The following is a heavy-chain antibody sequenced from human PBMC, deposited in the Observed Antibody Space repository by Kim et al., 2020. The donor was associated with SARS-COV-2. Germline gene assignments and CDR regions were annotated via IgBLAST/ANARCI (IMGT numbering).Heavy chain of an antibody. CDR1: GGSISSSSYY. D-gene: IGHD6-13*01. V-gene: IGHV4-39*01. J-gene: IGHJ4*02. Sequence: SETLSLTCTVSGGSISSSSYYWGWIRQPPGKGLEWIGSIYYSGSTYYNPSLKSRVTISVDTSKNQFSLKLSSVTAADTAVYYCARLRIAAAASEDYFDYWGQGTLVTVSS. CDR2: IYYSGST. CDR3: ARLRIAAAASEDYFDY.